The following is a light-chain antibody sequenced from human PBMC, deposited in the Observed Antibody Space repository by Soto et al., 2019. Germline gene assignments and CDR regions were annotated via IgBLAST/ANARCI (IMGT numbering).Light chain of an antibody. V-gene: IGKV3-15*01. Sequence: EIVMTQAPATLSVSPGERATLSCRASQSVSSNLAWYQQKPGHAPRLLIYGASTRATGNPARFSGSGSGTELTLTIIRLQSGEFAVYSCHQYNNWPPCTSGQGTQVEIK. J-gene: IGKJ1*01. CDR2: GAS. CDR1: QSVSSN. CDR3: HQYNNWPPCT.